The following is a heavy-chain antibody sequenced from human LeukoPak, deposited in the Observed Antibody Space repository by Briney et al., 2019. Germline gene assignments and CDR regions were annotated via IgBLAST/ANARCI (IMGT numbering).Heavy chain of an antibody. CDR2: ISSSGSTI. D-gene: IGHD6-19*01. Sequence: PGGSLRLSCAASGFTFSDYYMSWIRQAPGKGLEWVSYISSSGSTIYYADSVKGRFTISRDNAKNSLYLQMNSLRAEDTAVYYCARDMGSGWYEEAFDIWGQGTMVTVSS. J-gene: IGHJ3*02. CDR3: ARDMGSGWYEEAFDI. V-gene: IGHV3-11*01. CDR1: GFTFSDYY.